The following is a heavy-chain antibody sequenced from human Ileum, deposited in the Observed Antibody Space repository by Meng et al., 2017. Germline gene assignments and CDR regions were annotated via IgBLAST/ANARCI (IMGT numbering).Heavy chain of an antibody. Sequence: GESLKISCAASGFAFRNYPMKWVRQAPGKGLEWVSSISIASTYIYYADSLKGRFTISRDNAKNSLYLQMDSLRVDDTAVYYCARDYYSSGSETLDYWGQGTLVTVSS. CDR2: ISIASTYI. J-gene: IGHJ4*02. D-gene: IGHD3-22*01. CDR3: ARDYYSSGSETLDY. V-gene: IGHV3-21*01. CDR1: GFAFRNYP.